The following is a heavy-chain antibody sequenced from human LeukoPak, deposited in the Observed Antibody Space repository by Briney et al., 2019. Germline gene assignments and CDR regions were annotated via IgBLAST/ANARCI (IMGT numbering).Heavy chain of an antibody. D-gene: IGHD6-13*01. Sequence: GGSLRLSCVASGFTFSSDAMGWVRQGPGKGLEWVSTISDSGGSTYYADSVKGRFTISRDNSKNTLYLQMNSLRAEDTAVYYCARMLGIAAAGTIFDYWGQGTLVTVSS. J-gene: IGHJ4*02. CDR3: ARMLGIAAAGTIFDY. V-gene: IGHV3-23*01. CDR1: GFTFSSDA. CDR2: ISDSGGST.